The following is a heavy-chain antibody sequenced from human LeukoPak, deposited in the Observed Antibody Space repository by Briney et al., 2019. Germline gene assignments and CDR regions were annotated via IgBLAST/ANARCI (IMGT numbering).Heavy chain of an antibody. V-gene: IGHV3-21*01. D-gene: IGHD3-22*01. CDR2: ISSSSSYI. Sequence: GGSLRLSCAASGFTFSSYRMNWVRQAPGKGLEWVSSISSSSSYIYYADSVKGRFTISRDNAKNTLNLQMNSLRAEDTAVYYCARDLGQYYDTSDNWFDPWGQGTLVTVSS. J-gene: IGHJ5*02. CDR1: GFTFSSYR. CDR3: ARDLGQYYDTSDNWFDP.